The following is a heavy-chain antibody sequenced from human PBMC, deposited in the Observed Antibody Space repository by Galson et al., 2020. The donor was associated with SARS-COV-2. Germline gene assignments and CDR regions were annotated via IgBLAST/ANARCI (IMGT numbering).Heavy chain of an antibody. J-gene: IGHJ4*02. CDR1: GFTFSSYS. V-gene: IGHV3-21*01. Sequence: GGSLRLSCAASGFTFSSYSMNWVRQAPGKGLEWVSSISSSSSYIYYADSVKGRFTISRDNAKNSLYLQMNSLRAEDTAVYYCARDLSSGWYNYFDYWGQGTLVTVSA. CDR3: ARDLSSGWYNYFDY. D-gene: IGHD6-19*01. CDR2: ISSSSSYI.